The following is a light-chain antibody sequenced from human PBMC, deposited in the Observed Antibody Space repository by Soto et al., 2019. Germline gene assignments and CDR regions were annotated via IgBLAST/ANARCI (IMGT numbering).Light chain of an antibody. CDR3: SSFTGSNYV. Sequence: QSALAQPASVSGSPGQSITISCTGTISDVGGYNFVSWYQQYPGKAPKLMICDVSNRPSGVSNRFSGPKSGNTASLTISGLQAEDEADYYCSSFTGSNYVFGTGTKVTVL. CDR1: ISDVGGYNF. V-gene: IGLV2-14*03. J-gene: IGLJ1*01. CDR2: DVS.